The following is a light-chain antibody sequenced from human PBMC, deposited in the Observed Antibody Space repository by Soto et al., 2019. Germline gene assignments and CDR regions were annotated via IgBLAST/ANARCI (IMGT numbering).Light chain of an antibody. Sequence: QSVLTQPASMSGSPGQSITISCTGTSSDVGGYNYVSWYQQHPGKAPKLMIYAVSHRPSGVSNRFSASKSGNTASLTISGLQAEDEADYYCSSYTSSTTLVFGTGTKVTVL. J-gene: IGLJ1*01. CDR1: SSDVGGYNY. CDR2: AVS. V-gene: IGLV2-14*01. CDR3: SSYTSSTTLV.